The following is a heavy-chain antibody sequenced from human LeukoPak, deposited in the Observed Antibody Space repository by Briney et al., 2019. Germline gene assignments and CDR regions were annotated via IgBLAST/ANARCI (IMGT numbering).Heavy chain of an antibody. CDR2: IYPGDSDT. D-gene: IGHD2-15*01. CDR1: GYSFTSYW. CDR3: ARHGDCSGGSCTMYFDY. V-gene: IGHV5-51*01. Sequence: GESLKISCKGSGYSFTSYWIGWVRQMPGKGLELMGIIYPGDSDTRYSPSFQGQVTISADKSISTAYLQWSGLKASDTAMYYCARHGDCSGGSCTMYFDYWGQGTLVTVSS. J-gene: IGHJ4*02.